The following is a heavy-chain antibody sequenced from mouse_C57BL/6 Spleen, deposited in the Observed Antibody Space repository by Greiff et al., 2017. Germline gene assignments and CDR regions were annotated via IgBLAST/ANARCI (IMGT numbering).Heavy chain of an antibody. Sequence: QVQLQQSGAELVKPGASVKLSCKASGYTFTSYWMHWVKQRPGQGLEWIGMIHPNSGSTNYNGKFKGKATLTADKSSSTAYMQLSSLTSEDSAVYFCARDWDRAWFAYWGQGTLVTVSA. V-gene: IGHV1-64*01. D-gene: IGHD4-1*01. J-gene: IGHJ3*01. CDR1: GYTFTSYW. CDR2: IHPNSGST. CDR3: ARDWDRAWFAY.